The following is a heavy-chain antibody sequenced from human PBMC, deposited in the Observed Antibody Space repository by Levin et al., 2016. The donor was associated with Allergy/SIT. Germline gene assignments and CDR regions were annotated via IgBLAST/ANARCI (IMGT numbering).Heavy chain of an antibody. V-gene: IGHV4-39*01. CDR3: ANYDSSGSKYLLT. Sequence: SETLSLTCTVSGGSISSSTYYWGWIRQPPGKGLEWIGNIYYSGSTFYNPSLKSRVTISVDTSKNQFSLQLSSVTAADTAMYYCANYDSSGSKYLLTWGQGTLVTVSS. CDR2: IYYSGST. CDR1: GGSISSSTYY. J-gene: IGHJ5*02. D-gene: IGHD3-22*01.